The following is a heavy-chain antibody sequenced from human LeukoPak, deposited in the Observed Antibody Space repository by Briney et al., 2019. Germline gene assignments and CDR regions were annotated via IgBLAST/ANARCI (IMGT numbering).Heavy chain of an antibody. D-gene: IGHD6-19*01. Sequence: SETQSLTCTVSGGSINSYYWSWIRQPPGKGLEWIGYIFYSGSTNYNPSLKSRVTISVDTSKNRFSLKLSSVTAADTAIYYCARRITTSGWYRDDYWGQGTLVTVSS. J-gene: IGHJ4*02. CDR2: IFYSGST. CDR1: GGSINSYY. V-gene: IGHV4-59*08. CDR3: ARRITTSGWYRDDY.